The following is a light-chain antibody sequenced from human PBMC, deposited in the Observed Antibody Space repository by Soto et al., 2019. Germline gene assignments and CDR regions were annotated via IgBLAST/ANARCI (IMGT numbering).Light chain of an antibody. V-gene: IGLV3-1*01. CDR2: QDN. J-gene: IGLJ2*01. CDR1: KLGDKY. CDR3: QASGV. Sequence: SYELTQPPSVSVSPGQTASITCSGDKLGDKYACWYQQKPGQSPVVVIYQDNKRPSGIPERFSGSNSGNTATLTISGTQAMDEADYYCQASGVFGGGTQLTVL.